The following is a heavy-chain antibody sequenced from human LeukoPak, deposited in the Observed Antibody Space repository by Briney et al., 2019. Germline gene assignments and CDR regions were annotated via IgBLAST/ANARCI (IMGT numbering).Heavy chain of an antibody. CDR2: TSYSGNT. Sequence: TSETLSLTCTVSGGSISGYYWSWIRQPPGKGLEWIGCTSYSGNTNYNFSLKSRVTMSLDTSKNQFSLNLNSVTAADTAVYYCARDGDTSGYYPYFYYGMDVWGQGTTVTVSS. V-gene: IGHV4-59*01. D-gene: IGHD3-22*01. CDR1: GGSISGYY. CDR3: ARDGDTSGYYPYFYYGMDV. J-gene: IGHJ6*02.